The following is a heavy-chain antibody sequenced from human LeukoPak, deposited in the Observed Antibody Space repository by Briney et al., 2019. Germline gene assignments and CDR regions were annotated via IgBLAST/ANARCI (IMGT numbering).Heavy chain of an antibody. CDR2: INHSGST. J-gene: IGHJ3*02. CDR1: GGSFSGYY. D-gene: IGHD1-26*01. Sequence: SETLSLXCAVYGGSFSGYYWSWIRQPPGKGLEWIGEINHSGSTNYNPSLKSRVTISVDTSKNQFSLKLSSVTAADTAVYYCARGKWELLGGAFDIWGQGTMVTVSS. V-gene: IGHV4-34*01. CDR3: ARGKWELLGGAFDI.